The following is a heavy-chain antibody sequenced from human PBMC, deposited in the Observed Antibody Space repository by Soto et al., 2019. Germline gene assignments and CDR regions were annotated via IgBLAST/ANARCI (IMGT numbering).Heavy chain of an antibody. CDR1: GGTFSSYA. Sequence: QVQLVQSGAEVTKPGSSVKVSCKASGGTFSSYAISWVRQAPGQVLEWMGGIIPISGTANYAQKFQGRVTMTADESTSTAYMELSSLRSEDTAVYYCARSQGSSTSLEIYYYYYYGMDVWGQGATVTVSS. CDR3: ARSQGSSTSLEIYYYYYYGMDV. J-gene: IGHJ6*02. D-gene: IGHD2-2*01. V-gene: IGHV1-69*01. CDR2: IIPISGTA.